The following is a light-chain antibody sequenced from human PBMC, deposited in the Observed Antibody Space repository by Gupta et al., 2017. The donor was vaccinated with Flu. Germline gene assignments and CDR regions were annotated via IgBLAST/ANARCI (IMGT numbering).Light chain of an antibody. J-gene: IGLJ3*02. CDR2: EVI. CDR1: SSDVGGYTY. V-gene: IGLV2-14*01. CDR3: SSYTSSNSLE. Sequence: SALTQPASVSGSPGQSIPIPSTGTSSDVGGYTYVSWYQHHPGKAPKLMIYEVINRPSGVSNRFSGSKSGNTASLTISGLQAEDEADYYCSSYTSSNSLEFGGGTKLTVL.